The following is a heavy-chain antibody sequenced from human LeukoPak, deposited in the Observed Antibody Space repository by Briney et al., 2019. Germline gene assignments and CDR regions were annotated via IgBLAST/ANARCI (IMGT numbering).Heavy chain of an antibody. Sequence: GGSLRLSCAASGSTFSAYWMSWVRQAPGKGLEWVANIKEDGSEKSYVESVKGRFTISRDNTKKSLYLQMNSLRAEDTALYYCGTVAAGYYFDNWGQGTLVTVSS. J-gene: IGHJ4*02. CDR3: GTVAAGYYFDN. CDR2: IKEDGSEK. D-gene: IGHD3-9*01. CDR1: GSTFSAYW. V-gene: IGHV3-7*05.